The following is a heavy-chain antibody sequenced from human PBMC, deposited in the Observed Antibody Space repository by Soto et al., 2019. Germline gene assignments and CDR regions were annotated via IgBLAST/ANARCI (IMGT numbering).Heavy chain of an antibody. D-gene: IGHD1-1*01. CDR3: VKSGDNYNLLDY. Sequence: LRXSCAASGFTLSDHYISWIRQAPGKGLEWIGYSSNSGSFTRYADSVKGRFSISRDNAKSSLYLQISSLRGDDTATYYCVKSGDNYNLLDYWGQGTPVTVSS. CDR2: SSNSGSFT. J-gene: IGHJ4*02. V-gene: IGHV3-11*06. CDR1: GFTLSDHY.